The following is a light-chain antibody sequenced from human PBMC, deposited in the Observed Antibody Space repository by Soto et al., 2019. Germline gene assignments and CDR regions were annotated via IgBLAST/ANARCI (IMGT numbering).Light chain of an antibody. CDR3: QHYNSYSEA. CDR1: QDINIY. Sequence: DIQMTQSPSSLFASVGDRVTITCQATQDINIYLNWYQQKPGKAPNLLIYDASNLEIGVPSRFSGSGSGTHFTFTISSLQTEDIATYYCQHYNSYSEAFGQGTKVDIK. J-gene: IGKJ1*01. CDR2: DAS. V-gene: IGKV1-33*01.